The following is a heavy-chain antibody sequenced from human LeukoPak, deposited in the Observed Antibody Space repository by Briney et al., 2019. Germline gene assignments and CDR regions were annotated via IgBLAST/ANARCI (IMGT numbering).Heavy chain of an antibody. V-gene: IGHV4-39*07. CDR1: GGSISSSSSY. D-gene: IGHD6-13*01. CDR2: IYYSGNT. CDR3: ARALGIAAAGTFYFDY. J-gene: IGHJ4*02. Sequence: SETLSLTCTVSGGSISSSSSYWGWIRQPPGKGLEWIGSIYYSGNTYYNPSLKSRVTISVDTSKNQFSLKLSSVTAADTAVYYCARALGIAAAGTFYFDYWGQGTLVTVSS.